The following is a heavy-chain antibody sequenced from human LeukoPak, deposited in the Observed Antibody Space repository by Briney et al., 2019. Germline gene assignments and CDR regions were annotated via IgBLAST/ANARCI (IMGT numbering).Heavy chain of an antibody. CDR1: GFTLSSYW. J-gene: IGHJ4*02. CDR3: SRGTTNWKGVDY. Sequence: GGSLRLSCGASGFTLSSYWMHWVRQVPGKGLEWFSVIGPDGTTTDYADSVRGRFTISRDNAKNTSYLQMNSLRAEDSAVYYCSRGTTNWKGVDYWGQGTLVTVSS. D-gene: IGHD1-1*01. CDR2: IGPDGTTT. V-gene: IGHV3-74*01.